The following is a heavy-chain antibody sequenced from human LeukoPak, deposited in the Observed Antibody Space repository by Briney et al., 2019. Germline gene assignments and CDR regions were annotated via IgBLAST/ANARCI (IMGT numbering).Heavy chain of an antibody. Sequence: GESLKISCKGSGYRFTNYHIGWVRQMPGKGLEWMGIIYPADSDTRYRPTFRGQVTVSVDKSINTAYLQWSSLKASDTAMYYCTRLISRGSDYNYVDDWGQGTLITVSS. CDR2: IYPADSDT. J-gene: IGHJ4*02. CDR1: GYRFTNYH. D-gene: IGHD5-24*01. CDR3: TRLISRGSDYNYVDD. V-gene: IGHV5-51*01.